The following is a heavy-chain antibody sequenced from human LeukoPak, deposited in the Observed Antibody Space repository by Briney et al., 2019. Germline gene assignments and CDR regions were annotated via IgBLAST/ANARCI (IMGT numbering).Heavy chain of an antibody. CDR1: GFDVRKNF. Sequence: PGGSLRLSLEVSGFDVRKNFVNWVRQAPGKGLGWVSVVYRDGATFSADSVKDRFTISRDTSKNTLYLLMNSLTSEDTAVYYCARLPTSWSHVHYWGQGTLVTVSS. CDR2: VYRDGAT. V-gene: IGHV3-66*02. CDR3: ARLPTSWSHVHY. J-gene: IGHJ4*02. D-gene: IGHD2-2*01.